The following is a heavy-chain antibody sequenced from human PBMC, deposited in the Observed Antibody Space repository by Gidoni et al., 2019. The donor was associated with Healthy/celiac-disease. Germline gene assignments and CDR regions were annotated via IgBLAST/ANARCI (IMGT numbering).Heavy chain of an antibody. CDR3: AAGYYDSSGYSTTYGMDV. D-gene: IGHD3-22*01. CDR2: IVVGCGNT. V-gene: IGHV1-58*01. J-gene: IGHJ6*02. CDR1: GFTFTSSA. Sequence: QMQLVQSGPEVKKPGTSVKVSCKASGFTFTSSAVQWVRQARGQRLEWIGWIVVGCGNTNYAQKFQERVTITRDMATSTAYMELSSLRSEDTAVYYCAAGYYDSSGYSTTYGMDVWGQGTTVTVSS.